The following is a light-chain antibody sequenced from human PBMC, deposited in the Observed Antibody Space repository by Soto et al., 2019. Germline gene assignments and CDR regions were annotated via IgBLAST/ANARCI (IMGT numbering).Light chain of an antibody. CDR1: QGISNY. CDR2: AAS. Sequence: DIHMTQSPSSLSASVGDRVTITCRASQGISNYLAWYQQKPGKVPKLLIYAASTLQSGVPSRFSGSGSGTDFTLTISSLQPADVATYNCQKYNSAPCPFGPGTKVEIK. J-gene: IGKJ3*01. V-gene: IGKV1-27*01. CDR3: QKYNSAPCP.